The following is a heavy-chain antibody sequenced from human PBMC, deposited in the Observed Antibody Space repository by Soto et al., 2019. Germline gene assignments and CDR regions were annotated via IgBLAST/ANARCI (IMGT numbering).Heavy chain of an antibody. V-gene: IGHV4-39*01. CDR2: IYYNGAT. CDR3: ARRDMDNWHQGHAFAV. CDR1: GGSVSSGSFY. Sequence: QLQLRESGPGLVKPSETLSLTCTVSGGSVSSGSFYWGWIRQPPGKGLEWIGNIYYNGATSYNPSLKSRATISVDTSENQFSLKLSYVTAADTAVYYCARRDMDNWHQGHAFAVWGQGTMVTVSS. J-gene: IGHJ3*01. D-gene: IGHD1-20*01.